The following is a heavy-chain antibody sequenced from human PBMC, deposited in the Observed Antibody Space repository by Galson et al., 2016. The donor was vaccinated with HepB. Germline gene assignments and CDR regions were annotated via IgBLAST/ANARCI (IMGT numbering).Heavy chain of an antibody. V-gene: IGHV3-9*01. CDR2: VTRNSGST. CDR3: AKDLTDFDSFSYPDY. Sequence: SLRLSCATSGFTFDDYDMHWVRQPPGKGLEWVSGVTRNSGSTRYAHSVRGRFTISRANVKKSLFLQMDSLTTEETALYYCAKDLTDFDSFSYPDYWGRGTLVTVSS. CDR1: GFTFDDYD. J-gene: IGHJ4*02. D-gene: IGHD3-16*01.